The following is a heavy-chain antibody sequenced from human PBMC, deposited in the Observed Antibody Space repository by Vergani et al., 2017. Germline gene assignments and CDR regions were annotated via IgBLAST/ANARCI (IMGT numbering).Heavy chain of an antibody. CDR1: GYSFTSYW. CDR2: IYPGDSDT. D-gene: IGHD2-2*02. J-gene: IGHJ5*02. Sequence: EVQLVQSGAEVKKPGESLKISCKGSGYSFTSYWIGWVRQMPGKGLEWMGIIYPGDSDTRYSPSFPGQVTISADKSISTAYLQWSILKASDTAMYYCARGGYCSSTSCHRPGNWVDPGGQGTLVTVSS. CDR3: ARGGYCSSTSCHRPGNWVDP. V-gene: IGHV5-51*01.